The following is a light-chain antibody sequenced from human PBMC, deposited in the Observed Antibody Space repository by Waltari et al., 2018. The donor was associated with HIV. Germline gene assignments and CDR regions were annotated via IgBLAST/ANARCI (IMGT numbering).Light chain of an antibody. CDR3: TSYVDNYHVF. J-gene: IGLJ2*01. CDR2: EVT. CDR1: SNDVGAYDY. V-gene: IGLV2-8*01. Sequence: QSALTQPPSASGSPGQSVTISCTGNSNDVGAYDYVPWDQQHPGRAPKLRISEVTKRPSGVRDRFAGSKSGNTAALAVSGLQAEDDGHYYCTSYVDNYHVFFGGGTKLTVL.